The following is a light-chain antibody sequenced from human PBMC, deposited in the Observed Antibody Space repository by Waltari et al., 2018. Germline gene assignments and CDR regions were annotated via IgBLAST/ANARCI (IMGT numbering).Light chain of an antibody. J-gene: IGKJ1*01. CDR3: MQGTHWPPWT. CDR1: QSLVHSDGKTY. V-gene: IGKV2-30*02. Sequence: DVVMTQSPLSLPVTLGQPASISCKSSQSLVHSDGKTYLNWFQQRPGQSPRRLIYKVSNREYGVPDRFSGSRSGTDFTLKISRVEAEDVGVYYCMQGTHWPPWTFGQGTKVEIK. CDR2: KVS.